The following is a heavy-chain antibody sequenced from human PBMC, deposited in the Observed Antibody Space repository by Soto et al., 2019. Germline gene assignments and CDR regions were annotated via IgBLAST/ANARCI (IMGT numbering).Heavy chain of an antibody. D-gene: IGHD1-1*01. V-gene: IGHV3-23*01. CDR1: GFSFSDYS. J-gene: IGHJ4*02. CDR2: MSIGGEKT. Sequence: EVQVFESGGGLVQPGGSLRLSCAASGFSFSDYSMAWVRQTPEKGLEWVSGMSIGGEKTFYIDSVKGRFIVSRDSSRDTVYFQMNRLRVEDTAVYYCARWNGYGHLWGQGTLVTASS. CDR3: ARWNGYGHL.